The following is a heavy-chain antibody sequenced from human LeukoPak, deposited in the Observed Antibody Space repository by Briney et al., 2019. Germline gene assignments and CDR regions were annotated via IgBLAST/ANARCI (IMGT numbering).Heavy chain of an antibody. D-gene: IGHD2-2*02. CDR3: VRVRPLLVPAAIPDYYYYYMDV. J-gene: IGHJ6*03. CDR1: GGSISSYY. V-gene: IGHV4-59*01. Sequence: PSETLSLTCTVSGGSISSYYWSWIRQPPGKGLEWIGYIYYSGSTNYNPSLKSRVTISVDTSKNQFSLKLSSVTAADTAVYYCVRVRPLLVPAAIPDYYYYYMDVWGKGTTVTVSS. CDR2: IYYSGST.